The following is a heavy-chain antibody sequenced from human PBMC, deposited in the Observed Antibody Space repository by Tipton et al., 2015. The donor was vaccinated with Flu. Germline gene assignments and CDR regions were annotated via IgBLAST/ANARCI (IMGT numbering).Heavy chain of an antibody. CDR3: ARSVGGSDSH. J-gene: IGHJ4*02. CDR1: GFTFGSYG. CDR2: LWFDESNK. Sequence: SLRLSCAASGFTFGSYGMHWVRQAPGKGLEWVAYLWFDESNKHYADSAKGRFTISRDNSKNTLYLQMTSLRVEDTAVYYCARSVGGSDSHWGQGTLVTVSS. V-gene: IGHV3-33*01. D-gene: IGHD1-26*01.